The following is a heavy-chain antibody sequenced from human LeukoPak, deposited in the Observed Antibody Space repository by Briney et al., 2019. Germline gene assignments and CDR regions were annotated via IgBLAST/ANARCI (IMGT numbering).Heavy chain of an antibody. J-gene: IGHJ6*03. V-gene: IGHV3-20*04. CDR3: ARSDYYYYYMDV. CDR2: INWNGGST. Sequence: PGGSLRLSCAASGFTFDDYGMSWVRQAPGKGLEWVSGINWNGGSTGYADSVKGLFTISRDNAKNSLYLQMNSLRAEDTALYYCARSDYYYYYMDVWGKGTTVTVSS. CDR1: GFTFDDYG.